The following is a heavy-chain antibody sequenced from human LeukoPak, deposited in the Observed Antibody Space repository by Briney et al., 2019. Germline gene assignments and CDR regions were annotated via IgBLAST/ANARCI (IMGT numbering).Heavy chain of an antibody. D-gene: IGHD3-9*01. CDR3: ARQPPSDYDILTGYSPDALDI. CDR1: GGSISSSSYY. CDR2: IYYSGST. J-gene: IGHJ3*02. Sequence: SETLSLTCTVSGGSISSSSYYWGWIRQPPGKGLEWIGSIYYSGSTYYNPSLKSRVTISVDTSKNQFSLKLSSVTAADTAVYYCARQPPSDYDILTGYSPDALDIWGQGTVVTVSS. V-gene: IGHV4-39*01.